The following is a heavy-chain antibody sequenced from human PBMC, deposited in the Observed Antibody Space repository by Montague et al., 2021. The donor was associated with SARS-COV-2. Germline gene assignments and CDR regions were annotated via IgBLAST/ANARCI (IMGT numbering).Heavy chain of an antibody. CDR2: IYYSGST. J-gene: IGHJ3*02. CDR3: ARWGLYGGNPGDGAFDI. D-gene: IGHD4-23*01. Sequence: SETLSLTCTVSGGSISSYYWSWIRQPPGKGLEWIGYIYYSGSTNXNPSLKSRVTKSVDTSKNQFSLKLSSVTAADTAVYYCARWGLYGGNPGDGAFDIWGQGTMVTVSS. V-gene: IGHV4-59*01. CDR1: GGSISSYY.